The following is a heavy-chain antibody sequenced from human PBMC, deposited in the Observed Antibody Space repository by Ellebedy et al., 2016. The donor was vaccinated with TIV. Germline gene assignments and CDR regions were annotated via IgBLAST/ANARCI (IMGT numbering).Heavy chain of an antibody. V-gene: IGHV1-69*13. Sequence: SVKVSCXASGGTFSSYAISWVRQAPGQGLEWMGGIIPIFGTANYAQKFQGRVTITADESTSTAYMELSSLRSEDTAVYYCARGDTGGSSTSCLSYWGQGTWSPSPQ. CDR3: ARGDTGGSSTSCLSY. J-gene: IGHJ4*02. CDR2: IIPIFGTA. CDR1: GGTFSSYA. D-gene: IGHD2-2*01.